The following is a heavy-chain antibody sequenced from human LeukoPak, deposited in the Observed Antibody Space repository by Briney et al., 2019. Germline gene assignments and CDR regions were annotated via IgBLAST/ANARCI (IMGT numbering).Heavy chain of an antibody. CDR2: ISSSGSTI. CDR3: ARERLGAQDY. CDR1: GFTFSSYE. Sequence: LPGGSLRLSCAASGFTFSSYEMNWVCQAPGKGLEWVSYISSSGSTIYYADSVKGRFTISRDNAKNSLYLQMNSLRAEDTAVYYCARERLGAQDYWGQGTLVTVSS. V-gene: IGHV3-48*03. D-gene: IGHD1-26*01. J-gene: IGHJ4*02.